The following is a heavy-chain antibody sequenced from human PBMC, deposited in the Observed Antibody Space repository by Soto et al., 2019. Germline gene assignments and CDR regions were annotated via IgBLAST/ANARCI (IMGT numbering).Heavy chain of an antibody. CDR2: IWYDGSNK. J-gene: IGHJ4*02. CDR3: ASGRWRILVQYFDWSLDD. V-gene: IGHV3-33*01. Sequence: GGSLRLSCAASGFTFSSYGMHWVRQAPGKGLEWVAVIWYDGSNKYYADSVKGRFTISRDNSKNTLYLQMNSLRAEDTAVYYCASGRWRILVQYFDWSLDDWGQGALVTDTS. D-gene: IGHD3-9*01. CDR1: GFTFSSYG.